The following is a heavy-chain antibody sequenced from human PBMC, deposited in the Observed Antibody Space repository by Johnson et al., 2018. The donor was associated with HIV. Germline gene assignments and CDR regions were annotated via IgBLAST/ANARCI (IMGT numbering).Heavy chain of an antibody. D-gene: IGHD6-13*01. CDR2: ISWNSGSI. J-gene: IGHJ3*02. CDR1: GFTFDDYA. V-gene: IGHV3-9*01. Sequence: EVQLVESGGGLVQPGRSLRLSCAASGFTFDDYAMHWVRQAPGKGLEWVSGISWNSGSIGYADSVKGRFTISRDNAKNSLYLQMNSLRTEDTALYYCAKHRCSSPWDAVDSWGQGTMVTVSS. CDR3: AKHRCSSPWDAVDS.